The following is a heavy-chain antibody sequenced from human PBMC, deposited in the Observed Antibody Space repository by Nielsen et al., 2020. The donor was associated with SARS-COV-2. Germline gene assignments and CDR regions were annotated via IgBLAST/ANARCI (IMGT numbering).Heavy chain of an antibody. CDR2: ISSSSSYI. V-gene: IGHV3-21*01. Sequence: GGSLRLSCAASGFTFSSYSMNWVRQAPGKGLEWVSSISSSSSYIYYADSVKGRFTISRDNAKNSLYLQMNSLRAEDTAVYYCARVSSSWDDNWFDPWGQGTLVTVSS. CDR1: GFTFSSYS. CDR3: ARVSSSWDDNWFDP. J-gene: IGHJ5*02. D-gene: IGHD6-13*01.